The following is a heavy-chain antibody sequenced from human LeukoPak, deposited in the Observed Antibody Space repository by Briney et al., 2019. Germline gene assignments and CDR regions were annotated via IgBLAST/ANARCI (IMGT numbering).Heavy chain of an antibody. CDR2: IYYSGST. D-gene: IGHD2-2*01. CDR3: ARVKHGPAAADY. V-gene: IGHV4-59*01. CDR1: GGSISSYY. Sequence: PSETLSLTCTVSGGSISSYYWSWIRQPLGKGLEWIGYIYYSGSTNYNPSLKSRVTISVDTSKNQFSLKLSSVTAADTAVYYCARVKHGPAAADYWGQGTLVTVSS. J-gene: IGHJ4*02.